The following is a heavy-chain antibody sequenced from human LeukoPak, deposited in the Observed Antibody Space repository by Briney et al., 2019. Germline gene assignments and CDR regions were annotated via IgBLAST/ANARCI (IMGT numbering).Heavy chain of an antibody. V-gene: IGHV4-61*01. J-gene: IGHJ4*02. CDR3: ARVLAVVVAATPSHLFDC. Sequence: SETLSLTCSVSGGSVSSGISYWSWIRQPPGEGLEWIAYISDSGGSDYNPSLRGRVTISLDTSKNQFSLKLSSVTAADTAVYYCARVLAVVVAATPSHLFDCWGQGTLVTVSS. D-gene: IGHD2-15*01. CDR1: GGSVSSGISY. CDR2: ISDSGGS.